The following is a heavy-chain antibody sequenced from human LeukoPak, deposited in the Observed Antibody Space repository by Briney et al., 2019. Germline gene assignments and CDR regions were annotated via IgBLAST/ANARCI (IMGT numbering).Heavy chain of an antibody. V-gene: IGHV3-30*02. CDR3: AKTSAYCGGDCYSRPDYDAFDI. D-gene: IGHD2-21*02. CDR2: IRFDGSNK. CDR1: GFTLNTYG. Sequence: GGSLRLSCAASGFTLNTYGMHWVRQAPGKGLEWVAFIRFDGSNKYYADSVKGRFTISRDNSKNTLYLQMNSLRAEDTAVYYCAKTSAYCGGDCYSRPDYDAFDIWGQGTMVTVSS. J-gene: IGHJ3*02.